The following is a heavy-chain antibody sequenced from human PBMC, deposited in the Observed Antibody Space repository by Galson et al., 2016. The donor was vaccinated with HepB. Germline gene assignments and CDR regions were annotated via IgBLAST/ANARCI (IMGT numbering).Heavy chain of an antibody. CDR3: ARRDQGKNIFDI. V-gene: IGHV4-39*01. D-gene: IGHD2/OR15-2a*01. CDR2: MSHSGTT. CDR1: GGSIVSGAYY. Sequence: SETLSLTCTVSGGSIVSGAYYWGWLRQPPGKGLEWIGSMSHSGTTYYSPSLKRRVTMSADTSKTQFSLRLTSVTAADTAVYYCARRDQGKNIFDIWGQGTRVTV. J-gene: IGHJ3*02.